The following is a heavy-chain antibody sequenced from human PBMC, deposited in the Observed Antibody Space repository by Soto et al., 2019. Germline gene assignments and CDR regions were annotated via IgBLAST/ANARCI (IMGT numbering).Heavy chain of an antibody. V-gene: IGHV4-59*01. J-gene: IGHJ4*02. CDR3: ARDLPYSSSSL. Sequence: SETLSLTCTVSGDSISSYFWSWIRQPPGKGLEWIGYINHSGRTNYNPSLKSRVTISVDTSKNQFSLKLNSVTAADTAVYYCARDLPYSSSSLWGQGTLVTVPQ. CDR2: INHSGRT. D-gene: IGHD6-6*01. CDR1: GDSISSYF.